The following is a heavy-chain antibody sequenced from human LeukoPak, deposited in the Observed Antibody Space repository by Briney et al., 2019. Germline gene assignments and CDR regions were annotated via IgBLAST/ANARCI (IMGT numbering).Heavy chain of an antibody. D-gene: IGHD6-13*01. CDR2: IWSDGNNK. J-gene: IGHJ4*02. CDR3: ARGQPGVAAAGNLDY. Sequence: PGESLRLSCAASGFTFSSYAMHWVRQAPGKGLEWVAIIWSDGNNKYYADSVEGRFTISRDTSKNTLFLQMNSLRAKDTAVYYCARGQPGVAAAGNLDYWGQGTLVTVSS. CDR1: GFTFSSYA. V-gene: IGHV3-33*01.